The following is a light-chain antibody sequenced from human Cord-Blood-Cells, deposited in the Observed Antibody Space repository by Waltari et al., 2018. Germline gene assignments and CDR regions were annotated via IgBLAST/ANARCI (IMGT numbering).Light chain of an antibody. Sequence: SYELTQPPSVSVSPGQTASITCPGDHWGDKYACWYQQKPGQSPVLVIYQDSKRPSGIPERFSGSNSGNTATLTISGTQAMDEADYYCQAWDSSTVVFGGGTKLTVL. CDR2: QDS. J-gene: IGLJ2*01. CDR1: HWGDKY. V-gene: IGLV3-1*01. CDR3: QAWDSSTVV.